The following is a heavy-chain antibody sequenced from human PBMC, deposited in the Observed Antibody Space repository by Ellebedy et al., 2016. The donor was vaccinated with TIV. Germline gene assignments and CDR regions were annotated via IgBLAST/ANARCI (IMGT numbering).Heavy chain of an antibody. CDR2: INPNSGGT. Sequence: AASVKVSCKASGYTFTGYYMHWVRQAPGQGLAWIGWINPNSGGTNYAQKFQGRVTMTRDTSISTAYMELSRLRSDDTAVYYCARVEGSPRITMVREIWGQGTMVTVSS. D-gene: IGHD3-10*01. CDR1: GYTFTGYY. CDR3: ARVEGSPRITMVREI. J-gene: IGHJ3*02. V-gene: IGHV1-2*02.